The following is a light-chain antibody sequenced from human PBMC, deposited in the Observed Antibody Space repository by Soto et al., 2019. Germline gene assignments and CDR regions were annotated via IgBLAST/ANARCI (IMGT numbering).Light chain of an antibody. V-gene: IGLV1-51*01. Sequence: QSVLTQPPSVSAAPGQKVASSCSGSSSNIGNNYVSWYQQLPGAAPRLLIYDNNKRPSGIPDRFSGSKSGTSATLDITGLHTGDEAEYYCGAWDRSLSAVLFGGGTKLTVL. J-gene: IGLJ2*01. CDR1: SSNIGNNY. CDR2: DNN. CDR3: GAWDRSLSAVL.